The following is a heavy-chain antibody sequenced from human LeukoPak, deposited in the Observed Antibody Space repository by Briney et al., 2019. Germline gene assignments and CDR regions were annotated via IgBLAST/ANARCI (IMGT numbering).Heavy chain of an antibody. V-gene: IGHV3-49*04. D-gene: IGHD6-13*01. J-gene: IGHJ4*02. CDR3: TRNRGIATAGILQAPHDY. Sequence: PGGSLRLSCSASGFAFGDCAMSWVRQAPGGGLEWVGFIRSKPYGETTEYAASAKGRFTISRDDSKNIVYLQMNSLKVEDTALYYCTRNRGIATAGILQAPHDYWGQGTHVTVSS. CDR1: GFAFGDCA. CDR2: IRSKPYGETT.